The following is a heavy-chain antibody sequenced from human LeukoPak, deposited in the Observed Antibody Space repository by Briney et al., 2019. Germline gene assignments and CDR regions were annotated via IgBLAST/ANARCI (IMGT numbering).Heavy chain of an antibody. J-gene: IGHJ4*02. CDR1: GGSISSYY. V-gene: IGHV4-59*01. CDR3: ARGRYFDWLLN. CDR2: IYYSGST. Sequence: SETLSLTCTVSGGSISSYYWSWIRQPPGKGLEWIGYIYYSGSTNYNPSLKSRVTISVDTSKNQFSLKLSSVTAADTAVYYCARGRYFDWLLNWGQGTLVTVS. D-gene: IGHD3-9*01.